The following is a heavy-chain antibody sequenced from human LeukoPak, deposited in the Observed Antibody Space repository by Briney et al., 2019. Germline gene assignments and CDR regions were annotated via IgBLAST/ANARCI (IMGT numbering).Heavy chain of an antibody. CDR3: AKDRASMTTVTSSGMDV. V-gene: IGHV3-9*01. Sequence: GGSLRLSCAASGFTFSSYAMSWVRQAPGKGLEWVSGISWNGGSIGYADSVKGRFTISRDNAKNSLYLQMNSLRAEDTALYYCAKDRASMTTVTSSGMDVWGQGTTVTVSS. D-gene: IGHD4-17*01. CDR1: GFTFSSYA. J-gene: IGHJ6*02. CDR2: ISWNGGSI.